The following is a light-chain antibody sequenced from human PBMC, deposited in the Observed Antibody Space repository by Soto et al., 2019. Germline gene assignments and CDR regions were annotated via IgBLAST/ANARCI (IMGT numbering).Light chain of an antibody. CDR1: QGISSW. V-gene: IGKV1-5*03. J-gene: IGKJ4*01. CDR3: QQYTSSPLS. CDR2: KTS. Sequence: DVQMTQSPSALSASVGDRVTITCRASQGISSWLAWYQQKPPKAPKLLIYKTSNLETGVPSRFSGSGSGTEFTLTISSLQPDDFATYFCQQYTSSPLSFGGGTKVEI.